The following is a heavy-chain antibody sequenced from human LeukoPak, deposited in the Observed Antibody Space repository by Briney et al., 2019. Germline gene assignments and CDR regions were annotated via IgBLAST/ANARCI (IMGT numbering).Heavy chain of an antibody. CDR3: ARDLLYDSSGFFDY. J-gene: IGHJ4*02. Sequence: GGSLRLSCAASGFTFDDYGMSWVRQAPGKGLEWVSGINWNGGSTGYADSVKGRFTISRDNAKNSLYLQMNSLRAEDTALYYCARDLLYDSSGFFDYWGQGTLVTVSS. D-gene: IGHD3-22*01. CDR1: GFTFDDYG. V-gene: IGHV3-20*04. CDR2: INWNGGST.